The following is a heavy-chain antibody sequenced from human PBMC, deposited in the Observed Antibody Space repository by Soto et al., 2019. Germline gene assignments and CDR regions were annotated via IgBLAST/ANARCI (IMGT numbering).Heavy chain of an antibody. CDR2: INHSGST. Sequence: SETLSLTCAVYGGSFSGYYWSWIRQPPGKGLEWIGEINHSGSTNYNPSLKSRVTISVDTSKNQFSLKLSSVTAADTAVYYCARVYVDTAMVYIDYWGQGTLVTVSS. V-gene: IGHV4-34*01. D-gene: IGHD5-18*01. J-gene: IGHJ4*02. CDR1: GGSFSGYY. CDR3: ARVYVDTAMVYIDY.